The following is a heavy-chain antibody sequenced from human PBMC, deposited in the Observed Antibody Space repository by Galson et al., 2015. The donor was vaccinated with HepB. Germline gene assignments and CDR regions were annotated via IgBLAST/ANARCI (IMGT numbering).Heavy chain of an antibody. CDR3: TRDLEYDFVWGSFADH. CDR2: IRSKTYGGTA. D-gene: IGHD3-16*01. J-gene: IGHJ4*02. Sequence: SLRLSCAASGFTFDDYATSWVRQAPGKGLEWVGFIRSKTYGGTAEYAASVKGRFIISRDDSKSIAYLQMNSLRTEDTAVYYCTRDLEYDFVWGSFADHWGQGTLVAVSS. V-gene: IGHV3-49*04. CDR1: GFTFDDYA.